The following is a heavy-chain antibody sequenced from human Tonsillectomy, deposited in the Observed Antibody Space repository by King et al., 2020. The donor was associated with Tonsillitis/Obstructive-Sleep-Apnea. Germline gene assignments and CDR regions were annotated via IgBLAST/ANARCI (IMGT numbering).Heavy chain of an antibody. V-gene: IGHV3-43*02. CDR3: AKGGYDYGLDP. CDR2: ISGDGGST. CDR1: GFTFGDYG. D-gene: IGHD5-12*01. J-gene: IGHJ5*02. Sequence: VQLVESGGGVVQPGGSLRLSCAAAGFTFGDYGMHWVRRAPGKGLEWVSLISGDGGSTDYADSVKGRFTISRDNSKNSLYLQMNSLRIEDTALYYCAKGGYDYGLDPWGQGTLVTVSS.